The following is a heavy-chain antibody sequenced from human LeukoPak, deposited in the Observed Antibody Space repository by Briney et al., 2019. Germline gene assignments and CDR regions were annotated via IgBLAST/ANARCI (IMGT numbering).Heavy chain of an antibody. CDR2: IYYSGST. CDR3: ARHVYGMDV. V-gene: IGHV4-39*01. J-gene: IGHJ6*02. CDR1: SGSISSSNYF. Sequence: SETLSLTCTVSSGSISSSNYFWGWIRQPPGKGLEWIGNIYYSGSTYYNPSLKSRVTISVDTSKNQFSLKLSSVTAADTAVYYCARHVYGMDVWGQGTTVTVSS.